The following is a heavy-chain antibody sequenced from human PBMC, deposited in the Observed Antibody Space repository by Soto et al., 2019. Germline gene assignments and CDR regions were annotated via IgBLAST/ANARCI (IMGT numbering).Heavy chain of an antibody. J-gene: IGHJ4*02. Sequence: EVQLVESGGGLVQTGRSLRLSCAASGFTFDDYAMHWVRQAPGKGLEWVSGISWNSGSIGYADSVKGRFTISRDNAKNSLYLQMNSLRAEDTALYYCAKHNYDILTGYYDYWGQGTLVTVSS. CDR2: ISWNSGSI. CDR3: AKHNYDILTGYYDY. D-gene: IGHD3-9*01. CDR1: GFTFDDYA. V-gene: IGHV3-9*01.